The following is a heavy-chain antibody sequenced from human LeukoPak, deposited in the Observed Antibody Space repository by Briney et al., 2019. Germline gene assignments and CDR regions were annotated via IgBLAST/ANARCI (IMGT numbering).Heavy chain of an antibody. CDR3: ATLATAWPYYFDY. CDR1: GGTFSSYT. J-gene: IGHJ4*02. D-gene: IGHD5-12*01. Sequence: ASVKVSCKASGGTFSSYTISWVRQAPGQGLEWMGRIIPILGIANYAQKFQGRVTITADKSTSTAYMELSSLRSEDTAVYYCATLATAWPYYFDYWGQGTLVIAS. CDR2: IIPILGIA. V-gene: IGHV1-69*02.